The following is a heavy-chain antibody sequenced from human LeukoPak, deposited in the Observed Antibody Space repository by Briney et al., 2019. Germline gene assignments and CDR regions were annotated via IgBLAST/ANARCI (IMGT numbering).Heavy chain of an antibody. V-gene: IGHV3-21*01. CDR2: ISSSRSYI. CDR1: GFTFSSYS. CDR3: AREAGYSYARTFDY. D-gene: IGHD5-18*01. Sequence: GGSLRLSCAASGFTFSSYSMNWVRQAPGKGLEWVSSISSSRSYIYYADSVKGRFTISRDNAKNPLYLQMNSLRAEDTAVYYCAREAGYSYARTFDYWGQGTLVTVSS. J-gene: IGHJ4*02.